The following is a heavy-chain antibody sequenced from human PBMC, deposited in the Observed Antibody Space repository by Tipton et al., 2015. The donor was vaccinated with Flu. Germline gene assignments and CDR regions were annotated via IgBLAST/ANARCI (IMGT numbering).Heavy chain of an antibody. D-gene: IGHD3-10*01. J-gene: IGHJ5*02. CDR3: ARYDGSASAGWFDP. V-gene: IGHV4-31*03. CDR1: GDSISSGSYY. CDR2: SHYSGST. Sequence: TLSLTCTLSGDSISSGSYYWSWIRQHPGKGLEWIGYSHYSGSTYYNPSLQSRVIISVDTPKNQFSLKLISVTAADTAVYYCARYDGSASAGWFDPWGQGPLVTVSS.